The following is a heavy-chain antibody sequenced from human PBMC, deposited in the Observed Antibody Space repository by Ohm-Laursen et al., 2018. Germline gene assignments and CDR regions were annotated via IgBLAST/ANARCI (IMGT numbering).Heavy chain of an antibody. CDR2: IWYDGSNK. Sequence: SLRLSCAASGFTFSSYGMHWVRQAPGKGLEGVAVIWYDGSNKYYADSVKGRFTISRDNSKNTLYLQMNSLRAEDTAVYYCAREAYDILTVGYYFDYWGQGTLVTVSS. CDR1: GFTFSSYG. J-gene: IGHJ4*02. V-gene: IGHV3-33*08. D-gene: IGHD3-9*01. CDR3: AREAYDILTVGYYFDY.